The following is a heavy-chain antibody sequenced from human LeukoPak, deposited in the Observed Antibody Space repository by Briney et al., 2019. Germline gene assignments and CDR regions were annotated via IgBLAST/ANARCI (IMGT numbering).Heavy chain of an antibody. V-gene: IGHV3-66*01. CDR1: GFTVSTNY. J-gene: IGHJ4*02. CDR2: IYSGGDT. Sequence: GVSLRLSCAASGFTVSTNYMDWVRQAPGKGLEWVSLIYSGGDTYHADSVRGRFTLSRDNSKNTLYLQMNSLRAEDTAVYYCAREGHYFDSWGQGTLVT. CDR3: AREGHYFDS.